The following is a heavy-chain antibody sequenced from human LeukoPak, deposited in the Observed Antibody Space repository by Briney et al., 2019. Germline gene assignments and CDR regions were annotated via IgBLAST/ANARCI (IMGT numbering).Heavy chain of an antibody. CDR3: ARVLYRCSSTSCYVIMGEAFDP. CDR1: GGTFSSYA. J-gene: IGHJ5*02. CDR2: IIPIFGTA. Sequence: SVKVSCKASGGTFSSYAISWVRQAPGQGLEWMGGIIPIFGTANYAQEFEGRVTITADESTSTAYMELSSLRSEDTAVYYCARVLYRCSSTSCYVIMGEAFDPWGQGTLVTVSS. V-gene: IGHV1-69*01. D-gene: IGHD2-2*01.